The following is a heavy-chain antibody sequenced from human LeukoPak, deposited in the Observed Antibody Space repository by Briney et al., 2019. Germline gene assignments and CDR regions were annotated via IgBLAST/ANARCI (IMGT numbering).Heavy chain of an antibody. V-gene: IGHV3-48*04. CDR2: ISSSGTI. CDR3: ARDQGNWNIDY. CDR1: GFTFSTYS. J-gene: IGHJ4*02. Sequence: PGGSLRLSCAAPGFTFSTYSMIWVRQAPGKGLEWVSYISSSGTIYYADSVKGRFTISRDNAKSSLYLQMNSLKAEVTAVYYCARDQGNWNIDYWGQGTLVTVSS. D-gene: IGHD1/OR15-1a*01.